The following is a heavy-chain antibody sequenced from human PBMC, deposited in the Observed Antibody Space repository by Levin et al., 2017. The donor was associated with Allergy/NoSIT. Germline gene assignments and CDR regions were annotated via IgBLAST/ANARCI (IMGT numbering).Heavy chain of an antibody. Sequence: GSGPTLVKPTQTLTLTCTFSGFSLSTSGVGVGWIRQPPGKALEWLALIYWDDDKRYSPSLKSGLTITKGTSKNQVVLTMTNMDPVDTATYYCAHTGPGSYSSGAFDIWGQGTMVTVSS. D-gene: IGHD3-10*01. CDR3: AHTGPGSYSSGAFDI. CDR1: GFSLSTSGVG. V-gene: IGHV2-5*02. CDR2: IYWDDDK. J-gene: IGHJ3*02.